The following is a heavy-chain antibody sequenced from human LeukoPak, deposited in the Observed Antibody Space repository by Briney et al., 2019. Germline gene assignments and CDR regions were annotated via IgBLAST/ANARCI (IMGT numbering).Heavy chain of an antibody. D-gene: IGHD2-2*01. CDR3: AKERRGIVVVPAAKVRGNWFDA. V-gene: IGHV3-23*01. CDR1: GFTFSSYA. CDR2: ISGSGGST. Sequence: GGSLRLSCAASGFTFSSYAMSWVRQAPGKGLEWVSAISGSGGSTYYADSVKGRFTISRDNSKNTLYLQMNSLRAEDTAVYYCAKERRGIVVVPAAKVRGNWFDAWGQGTLVTVSS. J-gene: IGHJ5*02.